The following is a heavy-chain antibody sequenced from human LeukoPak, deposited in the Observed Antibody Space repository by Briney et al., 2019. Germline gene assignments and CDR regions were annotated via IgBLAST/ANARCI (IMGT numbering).Heavy chain of an antibody. V-gene: IGHV1-2*02. Sequence: ASVKVSCKASGYTFTGYYMHWVRQAPGQGLEWMGWINPNSGDTNYAQKFQGRVTMTRDTSISTAYMELSRLRSDDTAVYYCARGYCSGGSCYSSHDYWGQGTLVTVSS. CDR1: GYTFTGYY. D-gene: IGHD2-15*01. J-gene: IGHJ4*02. CDR2: INPNSGDT. CDR3: ARGYCSGGSCYSSHDY.